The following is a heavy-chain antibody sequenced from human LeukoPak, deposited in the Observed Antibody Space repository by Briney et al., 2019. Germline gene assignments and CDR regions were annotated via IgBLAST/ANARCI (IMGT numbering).Heavy chain of an antibody. Sequence: PGRSLRLSCTASGFTFGDYAMSWVRQGPGKGLEWVSAISVSGNTYHADSVKGRFTISRDSSKNTLYLQMNSLRAGDAAAYYCAKAPVTTCSGAYCYPFDYWSQGTLVTVSS. J-gene: IGHJ4*02. CDR2: ISVSGNT. V-gene: IGHV3-23*01. CDR3: AKAPVTTCSGAYCYPFDY. D-gene: IGHD2-15*01. CDR1: GFTFGDYA.